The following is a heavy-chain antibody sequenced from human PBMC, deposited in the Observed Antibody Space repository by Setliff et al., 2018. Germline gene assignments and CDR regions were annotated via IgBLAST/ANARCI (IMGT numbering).Heavy chain of an antibody. V-gene: IGHV1-24*01. D-gene: IGHD2-8*01. J-gene: IGHJ5*02. CDR3: ATVLRLGGILYYGGWFDP. Sequence: ASVKVSCKVSGSTVTESSMHWVRQAPGKGLEWMGGFDPEDGETIYAQKFQGRVTMTEDTSTDTAYMELSSLRSEDTAVYYCATVLRLGGILYYGGWFDPWGQGTLVTVSS. CDR1: GSTVTESS. CDR2: FDPEDGET.